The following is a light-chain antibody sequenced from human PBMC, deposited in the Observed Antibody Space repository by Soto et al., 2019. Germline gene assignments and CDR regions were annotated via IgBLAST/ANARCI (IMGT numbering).Light chain of an antibody. CDR2: DDT. Sequence: QSVLTQPPSVSAAPGQRVTISCSGKSSNISDNDVAWFRHPPGTAPELLIYDDTKRPSGIPDRISGSKSGTSATLGISGLQTGDEADYYCGTWDSSLSAVVFGGGTKVTVL. J-gene: IGLJ3*02. V-gene: IGLV1-51*01. CDR1: SSNISDND. CDR3: GTWDSSLSAVV.